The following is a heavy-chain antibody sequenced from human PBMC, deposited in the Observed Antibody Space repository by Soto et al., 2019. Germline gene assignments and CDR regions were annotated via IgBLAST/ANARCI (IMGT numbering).Heavy chain of an antibody. D-gene: IGHD2-2*01. V-gene: IGHV3-33*01. CDR2: IWYDGSNK. CDR3: ARRYCSSTSCHFDY. J-gene: IGHJ4*02. CDR1: GFTFSSYG. Sequence: GGSLKLSCAASGFTFSSYGMHWVRQAPGKGLEWVAVIWYDGSNKYYADSVKGRFTISRDNSKNTLYLQMNSLRAEDTAVYYCARRYCSSTSCHFDYWGQGTLVTVSS.